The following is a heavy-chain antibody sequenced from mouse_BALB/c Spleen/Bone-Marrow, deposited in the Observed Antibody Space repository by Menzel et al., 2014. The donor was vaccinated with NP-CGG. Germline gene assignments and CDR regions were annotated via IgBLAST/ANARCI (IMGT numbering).Heavy chain of an antibody. J-gene: IGHJ4*01. CDR1: GFSLTTYG. CDR2: IWSGGNT. CDR3: ARNSRIYYDYEGYAMDY. D-gene: IGHD2-4*01. V-gene: IGHV2-2*02. Sequence: VQGVESGPGLVQPSQSLSITCTVSGFSLTTYGVHWVRQSPGKGLEWLGVIWSGGNTDYNAAFISRLSISKDNSKSQVFFKGNSLQANDTAIYYCARNSRIYYDYEGYAMDYWGQGTSVTVSS.